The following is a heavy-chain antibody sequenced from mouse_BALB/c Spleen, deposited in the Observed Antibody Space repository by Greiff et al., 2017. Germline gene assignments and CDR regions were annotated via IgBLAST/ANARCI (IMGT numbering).Heavy chain of an antibody. V-gene: IGHV1-54*03. Sequence: VKLQESGAELVRPGTSVKVSCKASGYAFTNYLIEWVKQRPGQGLEWIGVINPGSGGTNYNEKFKGKATLTADKSSSTAYMQLSSLTSDDSAVYFCARWGLLRPSYAMDYWGQGTSVTVSS. D-gene: IGHD1-2*01. CDR2: INPGSGGT. J-gene: IGHJ4*01. CDR1: GYAFTNYL. CDR3: ARWGLLRPSYAMDY.